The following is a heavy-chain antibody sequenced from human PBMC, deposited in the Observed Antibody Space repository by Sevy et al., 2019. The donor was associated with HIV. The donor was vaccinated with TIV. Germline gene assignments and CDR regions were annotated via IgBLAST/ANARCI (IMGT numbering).Heavy chain of an antibody. D-gene: IGHD3-3*01. V-gene: IGHV3-21*01. J-gene: IGHJ4*02. CDR2: ISSSSSHI. CDR1: GFSFSNYS. Sequence: GGSLRLSCAASGFSFSNYSMNWVRQAPGKGLEWVSSISSSSSHIYYADSVKGRFTISRDNAKNSLYLQMNSLRGDDTAVYYCARVAGYDFWNGYAYWGQGTLVTVSS. CDR3: ARVAGYDFWNGYAY.